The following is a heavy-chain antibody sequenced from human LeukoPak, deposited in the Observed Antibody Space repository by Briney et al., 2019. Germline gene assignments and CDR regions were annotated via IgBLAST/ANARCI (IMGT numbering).Heavy chain of an antibody. CDR3: ARKGSDTGVTFWFDC. CDR1: GASIRSNNW. CDR2: IFHSGST. Sequence: SGTLSLTCAVPGASIRSNNWGRWARQAPGGGLEWNGEIFHSGSTNYNAALKSRVTIPLDESNNRFALEETSVTAADTGVYYCARKGSDTGVTFWFDCWGQGTLVTVPS. J-gene: IGHJ5*01. V-gene: IGHV4-4*02. D-gene: IGHD1-26*01.